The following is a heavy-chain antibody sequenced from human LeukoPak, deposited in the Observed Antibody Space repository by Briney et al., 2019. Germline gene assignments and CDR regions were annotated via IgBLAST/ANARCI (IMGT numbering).Heavy chain of an antibody. J-gene: IGHJ4*02. D-gene: IGHD1-26*01. CDR2: IYYSGST. Sequence: SETLSLTCTVSGGSISSSSYYWAWIRQPPGKGLEWIGSIYYSGSTYYNPSLKSRVTISVDTSKNQFSLKLSSVTAADTAVYYCARPGGSYYTFDYWGQGTLVTVSS. CDR3: ARPGGSYYTFDY. CDR1: GGSISSSSYY. V-gene: IGHV4-39*07.